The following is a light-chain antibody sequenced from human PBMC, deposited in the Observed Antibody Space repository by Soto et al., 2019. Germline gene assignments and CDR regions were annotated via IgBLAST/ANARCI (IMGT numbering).Light chain of an antibody. J-gene: IGKJ4*01. CDR1: QSVNSN. CDR2: DAS. Sequence: EIVMTQSPATLSVSPGERATLSCRASQSVNSNLAWYRQKPGQAPRLLISDASTRATGVPARFSGSGSGTEFTLPISSLQSDDSGIYYCQQYNFWPPLTFGGGTKVEIK. V-gene: IGKV3-15*01. CDR3: QQYNFWPPLT.